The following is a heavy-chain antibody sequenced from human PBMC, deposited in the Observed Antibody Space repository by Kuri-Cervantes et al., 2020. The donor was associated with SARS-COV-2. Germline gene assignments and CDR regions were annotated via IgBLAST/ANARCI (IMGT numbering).Heavy chain of an antibody. CDR1: GFTFSSYS. Sequence: GESRKISCAASGFTFSSYSMNWVRQAPGKGLEWVSSISSSSSYIYYADSVKGRFTISRDNAKNSLYLQMNSLRAEDTAVYYCASGQGYCSGGSCYGSYWYFDLWGRGTLVTVSS. CDR2: ISSSSSYI. V-gene: IGHV3-21*01. D-gene: IGHD2-15*01. CDR3: ASGQGYCSGGSCYGSYWYFDL. J-gene: IGHJ2*01.